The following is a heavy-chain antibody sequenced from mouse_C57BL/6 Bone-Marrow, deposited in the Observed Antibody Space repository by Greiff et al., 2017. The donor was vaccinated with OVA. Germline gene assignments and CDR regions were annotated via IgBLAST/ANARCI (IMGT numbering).Heavy chain of an antibody. CDR3: ARHVGGYYAYFDY. V-gene: IGHV1-62-2*01. CDR1: GYTFTEYT. CDR2: FYPGSGRI. J-gene: IGHJ2*01. Sequence: QVQLQQSGAELVKPGASVKLSCKASGYTFTEYTIHWVKQRSGQGLEWIGWFYPGSGRIKYNEKFKYKATLPADHSSNTVYMELSRLTSEDSAVYVCARHVGGYYAYFDYWGQGTTLTVSS. D-gene: IGHD2-1*01.